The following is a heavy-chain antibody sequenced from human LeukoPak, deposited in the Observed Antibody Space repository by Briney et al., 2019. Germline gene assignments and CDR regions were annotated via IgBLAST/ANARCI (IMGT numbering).Heavy chain of an antibody. V-gene: IGHV1-2*02. J-gene: IGHJ4*02. CDR3: AMSHSLGGSQQLPALDY. D-gene: IGHD6-13*01. CDR1: GYTFTGYY. CDR2: INPNSGGT. Sequence: ASVKVSCKASGYTFTGYYLHWVRRAPGQGLEWMGWINPNSGGTYYSQKFQGRVTMTRDTSISTAYMEVSRLRSDDTAVYYCAMSHSLGGSQQLPALDYWGQGTLVTVSS.